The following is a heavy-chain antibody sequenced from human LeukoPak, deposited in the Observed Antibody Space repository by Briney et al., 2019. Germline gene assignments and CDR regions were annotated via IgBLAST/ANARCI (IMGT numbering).Heavy chain of an antibody. D-gene: IGHD1-1*01. CDR1: GFTFSTYS. V-gene: IGHV3-21*01. CDR2: ISSTSSYI. J-gene: IGHJ4*02. CDR3: ARELESVDY. Sequence: GGSLRLSCAASGFTFSTYSMNWVRQAPGKGLEWVSSISSTSSYIYYADSVKGRFTISRDNAKNSLYLQMNSLRAEDTAVYYCARELESVDYWGQGTLVTVSS.